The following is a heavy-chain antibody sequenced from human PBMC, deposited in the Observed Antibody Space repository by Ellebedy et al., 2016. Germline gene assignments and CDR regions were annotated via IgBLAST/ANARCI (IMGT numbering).Heavy chain of an antibody. V-gene: IGHV3-21*04. CDR3: RQGHYFDQ. J-gene: IGHJ4*02. CDR1: GFTLSDYS. CDR2: ITSSGSYI. Sequence: GESLKISCAASGFTLSDYSMNWVRQAPGKGLEWVSSITSSGSYIFYADSVKGRFTISRDNSKNTLYLQMNNLRVDDTALYYCRQGHYFDQWGQGALVTVSS.